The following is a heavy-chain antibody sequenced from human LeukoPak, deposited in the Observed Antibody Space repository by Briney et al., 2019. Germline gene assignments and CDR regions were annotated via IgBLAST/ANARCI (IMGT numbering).Heavy chain of an antibody. D-gene: IGHD2-15*01. CDR2: ISHSGST. CDR1: GYSISSGYY. J-gene: IGHJ4*02. V-gene: IGHV4-38-2*02. Sequence: SETLSLTCTVSGYSISSGYYWGWIRQPPGKGLEWIATISHSGSTYYNPSLKSQVTISVDTSKNQFSLKLSSVTAADTAVYYCARLWSTSCKGGSCPHQPNYWGQGTRVTVPS. CDR3: ARLWSTSCKGGSCPHQPNY.